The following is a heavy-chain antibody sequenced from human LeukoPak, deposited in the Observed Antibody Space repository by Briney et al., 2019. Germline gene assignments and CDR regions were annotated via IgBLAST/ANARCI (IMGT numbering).Heavy chain of an antibody. J-gene: IGHJ1*01. CDR2: INHSGST. V-gene: IGHV4-34*01. D-gene: IGHD2-21*02. Sequence: PSETLSLTCAVYGGSFSGYYWSWIRQPPGKGLEWIGEINHSGSTNYNPSLKSRVTISVDTSKNQFSLKLSSVTAADTAVYYCARHAYCGGDCKESLPEYFQHWGQGTLVTVSS. CDR3: ARHAYCGGDCKESLPEYFQH. CDR1: GGSFSGYY.